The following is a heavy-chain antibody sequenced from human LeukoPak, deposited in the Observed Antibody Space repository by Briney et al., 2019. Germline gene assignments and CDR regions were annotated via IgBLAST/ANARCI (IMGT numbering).Heavy chain of an antibody. Sequence: GGSLRLSCAASGFTFSNAWMSWVRQAPGKGLEWVGRIKSKTDGGTTDYAAPVKGRFTISRDDSKNTLYLQMNSLKTEDTAVYYCTTLITLFGVVIDNNWFDPWGQGTLVTVSS. V-gene: IGHV3-15*01. CDR2: IKSKTDGGTT. J-gene: IGHJ5*02. CDR3: TTLITLFGVVIDNNWFDP. CDR1: GFTFSNAW. D-gene: IGHD3-3*01.